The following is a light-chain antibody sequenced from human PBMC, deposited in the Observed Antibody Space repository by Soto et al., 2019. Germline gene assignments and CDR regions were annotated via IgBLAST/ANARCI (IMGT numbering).Light chain of an antibody. V-gene: IGLV2-23*02. J-gene: IGLJ1*01. CDR1: SSDVGGYNL. Sequence: QSVLTQPASVSVSPGQSITISCSGTSSDVGGYNLVSWYQHHPGKAPKLIIFGVSERPSGVSNRFSGSKSANTASLTISGVQAEDEADYHCCSYAGSSVVFGSGTKLTVL. CDR2: GVS. CDR3: CSYAGSSVV.